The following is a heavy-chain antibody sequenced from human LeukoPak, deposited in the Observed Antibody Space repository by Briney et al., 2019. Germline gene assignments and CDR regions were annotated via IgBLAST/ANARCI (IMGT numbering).Heavy chain of an antibody. Sequence: GRSLRLSCEASGFPFRDHAMYWVRQAPGKGLEWVAVISYDARHENYADSVKGRFTVSRDDSRSTLYLQMNSLKTDDMAVYFCARDEFDGYNLGPSIYWGQGTLVTVSS. D-gene: IGHD5-24*01. J-gene: IGHJ4*02. CDR1: GFPFRDHA. CDR2: ISYDARHE. CDR3: ARDEFDGYNLGPSIY. V-gene: IGHV3-30*03.